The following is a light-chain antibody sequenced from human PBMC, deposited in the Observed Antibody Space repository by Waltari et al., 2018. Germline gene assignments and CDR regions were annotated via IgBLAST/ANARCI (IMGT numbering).Light chain of an antibody. CDR1: RRDVVVYNY. CDR2: EVS. V-gene: IGLV2-14*01. Sequence: QSALTQPASVSGSPGQSITISCTGTRRDVVVYNYVSWYQQHPGKAPKLMIYEVSNRPSGVSNRFSGSKSGNTASLTISGLQAEDEADYYCSSYTSSSTLVFGTGTKVTVL. CDR3: SSYTSSSTLV. J-gene: IGLJ1*01.